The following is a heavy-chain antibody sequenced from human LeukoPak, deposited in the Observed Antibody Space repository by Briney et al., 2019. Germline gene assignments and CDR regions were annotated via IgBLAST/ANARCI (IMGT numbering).Heavy chain of an antibody. CDR3: ASSCGGDCYYRAFDI. D-gene: IGHD2-21*02. V-gene: IGHV1-8*01. J-gene: IGHJ3*02. CDR1: GYTFTSYD. Sequence: ASVKVSCKASGYTFTSYDINWVRQATGQGLEWMGRMNPNSGNTGYAQKFQGRVTMTRNTSISTAYMELSSLRSEDTAVYYCASSCGGDCYYRAFDIWGQGTMVTVSS. CDR2: MNPNSGNT.